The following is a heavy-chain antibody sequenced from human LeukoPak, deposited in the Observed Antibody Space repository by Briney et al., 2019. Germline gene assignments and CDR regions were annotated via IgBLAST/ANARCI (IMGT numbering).Heavy chain of an antibody. D-gene: IGHD3-10*01. CDR1: GGSFSGYY. V-gene: IGHV4-34*01. Sequence: SETLSLTCAVYGGSFSGYYWSWIRQPPGKGLEWIGEINHSGSTNYNPSLKSRVTISVDTSKNQFSLKLSSVTAADTAVYYCARAPRLLWLGELLLNYYYYYGMDVWGQGTTVTVSS. CDR3: ARAPRLLWLGELLLNYYYYYGMDV. J-gene: IGHJ6*02. CDR2: INHSGST.